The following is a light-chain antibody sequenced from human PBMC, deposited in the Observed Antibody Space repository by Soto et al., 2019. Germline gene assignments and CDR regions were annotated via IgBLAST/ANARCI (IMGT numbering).Light chain of an antibody. CDR2: EVT. CDR1: SGDIGVYNY. V-gene: IGLV2-14*01. J-gene: IGLJ3*02. Sequence: QSALTQPASVSGSPGQSITISCTGTSGDIGVYNYVSWYQQHPGKAPKLIICEVTNRPSGVPSRFSGSKSGNTASLTISGLRAEDEADYYCTSFTTTSIWVFGGGTKLTVL. CDR3: TSFTTTSIWV.